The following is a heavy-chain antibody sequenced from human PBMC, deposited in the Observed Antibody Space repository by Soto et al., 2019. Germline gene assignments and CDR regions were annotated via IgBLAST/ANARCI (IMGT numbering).Heavy chain of an antibody. V-gene: IGHV4-30-4*01. D-gene: IGHD4-17*01. CDR3: ARARRATVTTLNWFDP. CDR2: IYYSGST. J-gene: IGHJ5*02. CDR1: GGSISSGDYY. Sequence: SETLSLTCTVSGGSISSGDYYWSWIRQPPGKGLEWIGYIYYSGSTYYNPSLKSRVTISVDTSKNQFSLKLSSVTAADTAVYYCARARRATVTTLNWFDPWGQGTLVTVSS.